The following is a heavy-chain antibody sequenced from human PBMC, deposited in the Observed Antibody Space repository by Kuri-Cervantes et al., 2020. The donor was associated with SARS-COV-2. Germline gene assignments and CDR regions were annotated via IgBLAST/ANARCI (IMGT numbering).Heavy chain of an antibody. Sequence: GGSLRLSCVASGFSSSDYAMSWVRQTPGKGLEWISVISGSAGRTYYANSVKGRFTVSKDNFRNTLYLQINSLRAEDTAIYYCAKEIRLYCYMDVWGKGTTVTVSS. D-gene: IGHD2-8*02. CDR2: ISGSAGRT. J-gene: IGHJ6*03. CDR1: GFSSSDYA. CDR3: AKEIRLYCYMDV. V-gene: IGHV3-23*01.